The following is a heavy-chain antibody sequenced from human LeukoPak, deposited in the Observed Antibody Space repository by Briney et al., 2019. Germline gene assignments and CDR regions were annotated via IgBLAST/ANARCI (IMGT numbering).Heavy chain of an antibody. D-gene: IGHD6-6*01. CDR1: GGSFSGYY. CDR3: ASLQQGQLVG. J-gene: IGHJ4*02. V-gene: IGHV4-34*01. Sequence: KSSETLSLTCAVYGGSFSGYYWSWIRQPPGKGLEWIGEINHSGSTNYNPSLKSRVTISVDTSKNQFSLKLSSVTAADTAVYYCASLQQGQLVGWGLGTLVTVSS. CDR2: INHSGST.